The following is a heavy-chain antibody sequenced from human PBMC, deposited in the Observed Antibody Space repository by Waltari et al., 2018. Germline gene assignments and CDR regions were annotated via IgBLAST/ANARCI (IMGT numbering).Heavy chain of an antibody. CDR2: ISGSGGST. CDR1: GGSFSGYY. Sequence: VQLQQWGAGLLKPSETLSLTCAVYGGSFSGYYWRWIRQAPGKGREWVSAISGSGGSTYYADSVKGRFTISRDNSKNTLYLQMNSLRAEDTAVYYCAKDSVDIVEYYYYYYGMDVWGQGTTVTVSS. V-gene: IGHV3-23*01. D-gene: IGHD2-15*01. CDR3: AKDSVDIVEYYYYYYGMDV. J-gene: IGHJ6*02.